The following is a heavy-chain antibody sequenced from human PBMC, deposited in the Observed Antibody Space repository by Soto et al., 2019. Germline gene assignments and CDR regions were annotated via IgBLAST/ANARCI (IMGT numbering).Heavy chain of an antibody. CDR3: ITFGYNNRERFDY. J-gene: IGHJ4*02. Sequence: GWSLRLSCACSGFTLSDQYIEWVRQAPGKGLEWVGRSRDKAQGYSTAEYAAPVKGRFTISRDASQSTLYLHMNSLSTDDTAVYYCITFGYNNRERFDYWGQGTPVTVSS. CDR1: GFTLSDQY. D-gene: IGHD6-25*01. CDR2: SRDKAQGYSTA. V-gene: IGHV3-72*01.